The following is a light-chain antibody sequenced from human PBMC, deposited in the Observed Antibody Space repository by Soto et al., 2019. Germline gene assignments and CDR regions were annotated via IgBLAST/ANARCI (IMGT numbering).Light chain of an antibody. V-gene: IGKV1-9*01. CDR3: QQLNSYPLT. Sequence: DIQLTQSPSFLSASVGDRVTITCRASQDISTYLAWYQQKPGKAPKLLIYGASTLQSGVPSRFSGSGSGTEFPLTISSLQPEDFATYYCQQLNSYPLTFGGGTKVEIK. J-gene: IGKJ4*01. CDR2: GAS. CDR1: QDISTY.